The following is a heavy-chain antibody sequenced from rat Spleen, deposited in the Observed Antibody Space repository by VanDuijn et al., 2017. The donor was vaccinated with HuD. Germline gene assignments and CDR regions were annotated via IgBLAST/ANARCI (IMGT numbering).Heavy chain of an antibody. Sequence: EVQLVESGGGLVQPGRSLKLSCVASGFTFNNYWVTWIRQAPGKGLEWVASITNSGGSTYYLDSVKGRFTISRDNAKSTLYLQMNSLRSEDTATYYCTTDGLDYGGFAYWGQGTLVTVAS. CDR2: ITNSGGST. CDR3: TTDGLDYGGFAY. D-gene: IGHD1-11*01. V-gene: IGHV5-31*01. J-gene: IGHJ3*01. CDR1: GFTFNNYW.